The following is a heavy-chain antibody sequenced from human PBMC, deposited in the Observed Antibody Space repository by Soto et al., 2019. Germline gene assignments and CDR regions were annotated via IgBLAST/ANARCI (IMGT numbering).Heavy chain of an antibody. V-gene: IGHV3-30-3*01. Sequence: PGGSLRLSCAASGFTFSSYAMHWVRQAPGKGLEWVAVISYDGSNKYYADSVKGRFTISRDNSKNTLYLQMNSLRAEDTAVYYCASPGYSSGWYGGYFDYWGQGILVTVSS. CDR3: ASPGYSSGWYGGYFDY. CDR2: ISYDGSNK. D-gene: IGHD6-19*01. CDR1: GFTFSSYA. J-gene: IGHJ4*02.